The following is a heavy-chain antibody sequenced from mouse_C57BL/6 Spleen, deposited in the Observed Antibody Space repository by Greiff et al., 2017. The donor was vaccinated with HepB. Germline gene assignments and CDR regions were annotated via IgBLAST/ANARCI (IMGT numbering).Heavy chain of an antibody. D-gene: IGHD1-1*01. CDR1: GYTFTSYW. J-gene: IGHJ2*01. CDR3: ARSYYGSSYPYFDY. V-gene: IGHV1-61*01. CDR2: IYPSDSET. Sequence: QVQLQQPGAELVRPGSSVKLSCKASGYTFTSYWMDWVKQRPGQGLEWIGNIYPSDSETHYNQKFKDKATLTVDKSSSTAYMQLSSLTSEDSAVYYCARSYYGSSYPYFDYWGQGTTLTVSS.